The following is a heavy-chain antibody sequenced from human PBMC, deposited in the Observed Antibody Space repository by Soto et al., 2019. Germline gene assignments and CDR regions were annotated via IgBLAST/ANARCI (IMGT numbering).Heavy chain of an antibody. D-gene: IGHD1-1*01. Sequence: EVQLVESGGGLVQPGGSLRLSCAASGFTVSSNYMSWVRQAPGKGLEWVSVIYSGGSTYYADSVKGRFTISRDNSKNTLYLQMNSLRAEDTAVYYCARDHSWNHFDIWGQGTMVTVSS. CDR3: ARDHSWNHFDI. CDR1: GFTVSSNY. V-gene: IGHV3-66*01. CDR2: IYSGGST. J-gene: IGHJ3*02.